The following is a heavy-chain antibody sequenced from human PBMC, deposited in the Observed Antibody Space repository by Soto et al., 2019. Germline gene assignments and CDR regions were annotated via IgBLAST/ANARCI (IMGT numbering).Heavy chain of an antibody. J-gene: IGHJ3*02. D-gene: IGHD5-12*01. CDR2: IYPGDSDT. Sequence: VESLKISCKGSGYSFTSYWIGWVRQMPGKGLEWMGIIYPGDSDTRYSPSFQGQVTISADKSISTAYLQWSSLKASDTAMYYCARRTRHGYITPAAFDIWGQGTMVTV. CDR3: ARRTRHGYITPAAFDI. V-gene: IGHV5-51*01. CDR1: GYSFTSYW.